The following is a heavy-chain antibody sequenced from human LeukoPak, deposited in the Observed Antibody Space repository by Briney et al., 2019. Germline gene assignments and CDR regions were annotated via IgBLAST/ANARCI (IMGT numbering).Heavy chain of an antibody. CDR3: AKDPQWLRHDAFDI. J-gene: IGHJ3*02. D-gene: IGHD5-12*01. Sequence: GGSLRLSCAASGFTFSSYGMHWVRQAPGKGLEWVAVISYDGSNKYYADSVKGRFTISRDNSKNTLYLQMNSLRAEDTAVYYCAKDPQWLRHDAFDIWGQGTMVTVSS. CDR1: GFTFSSYG. CDR2: ISYDGSNK. V-gene: IGHV3-30*18.